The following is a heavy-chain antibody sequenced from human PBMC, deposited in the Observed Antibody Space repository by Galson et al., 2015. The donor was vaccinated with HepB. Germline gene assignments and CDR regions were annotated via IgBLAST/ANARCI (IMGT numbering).Heavy chain of an antibody. D-gene: IGHD3-22*01. CDR1: GFNVSSNY. CDR2: IYSDGRT. V-gene: IGHV3-53*04. J-gene: IGHJ4*02. Sequence: SLRLSCAASGFNVSSNYMSWVRQAPGKGLEWVSTIYSDGRTYYTDSVKGRFTISRHNSKNTLYLQMNSLRAEDTAVYYCASSYDSSGYYYPGGDYWGQGTLVTVSS. CDR3: ASSYDSSGYYYPGGDY.